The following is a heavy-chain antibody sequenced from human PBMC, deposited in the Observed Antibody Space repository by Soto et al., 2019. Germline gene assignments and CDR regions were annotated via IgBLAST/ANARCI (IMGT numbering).Heavy chain of an antibody. Sequence: TLSLTCTFSVVSISSGGYYCSWIRQHPGKGLEWIGYIYYSGCTYYNPSLKSRVTISVDTSKNQFSLKLSSVTAADTAVYYCARADYGDYLYGMDVWGQGTTVNVSS. CDR1: VVSISSGGYY. D-gene: IGHD4-17*01. CDR2: IYYSGCT. CDR3: ARADYGDYLYGMDV. V-gene: IGHV4-31*03. J-gene: IGHJ6*01.